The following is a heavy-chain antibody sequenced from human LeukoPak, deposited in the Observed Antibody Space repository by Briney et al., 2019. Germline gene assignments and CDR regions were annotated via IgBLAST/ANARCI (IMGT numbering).Heavy chain of an antibody. V-gene: IGHV3-30*18. CDR1: GFTFSVYG. CDR3: AKSLLPIVVVPAAMAD. J-gene: IGHJ4*02. D-gene: IGHD2-2*01. CDR2: ISYDGSNA. Sequence: GSLRLSCAASGFTFSVYGMQWVRQAPGKGLEWVAIISYDGSNAYYGDSVKGRFTISRDNSKNTVYLQMNSLRAEDTAVYYCAKSLLPIVVVPAAMADWGQGTLVTVSS.